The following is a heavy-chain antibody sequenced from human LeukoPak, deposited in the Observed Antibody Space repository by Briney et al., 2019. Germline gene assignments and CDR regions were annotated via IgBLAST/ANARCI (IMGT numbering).Heavy chain of an antibody. CDR2: IRGSGSHT. V-gene: IGHV3-23*01. CDR1: GFTFSSYA. Sequence: GGSLRLSCAASGFTFSSYAMSGLRQAPGKGLEWVSSIRGSGSHTYYANSVKSRFTISRDHPKNTLYMQMNSLRAEDTAVYYCAKESGGSCYGSGGDSWGQGTLVTVS. J-gene: IGHJ5*01. D-gene: IGHD3-10*01. CDR3: AKESGGSCYGSGGDS.